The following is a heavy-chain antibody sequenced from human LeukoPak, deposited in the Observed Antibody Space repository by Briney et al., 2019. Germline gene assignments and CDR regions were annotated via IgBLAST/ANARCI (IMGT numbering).Heavy chain of an antibody. V-gene: IGHV4-34*01. CDR3: ATGFTMVRGVHHH. J-gene: IGHJ5*02. Sequence: SETLSLTCAVYGGSFSGYYWSWIRQPPGKGLEWIGEINHSGSTNYNPSLKSRVTISVDTSKNQFSLKLSSVTAADTAVYYCATGFTMVRGVHHHWGQGTLVTVSS. CDR2: INHSGST. CDR1: GGSFSGYY. D-gene: IGHD3-10*01.